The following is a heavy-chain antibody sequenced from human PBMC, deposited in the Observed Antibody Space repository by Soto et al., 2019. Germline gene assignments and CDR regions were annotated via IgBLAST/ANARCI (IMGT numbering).Heavy chain of an antibody. CDR3: ARDPPGYYYDSSGYLGY. J-gene: IGHJ4*02. CDR1: GYTFSSSY. D-gene: IGHD3-22*01. CDR2: INPSGGST. Sequence: ASVKVACKASGYTFSSSYIHWVRQAPGQGLEWMGIINPSGGSTSYAQKFQGRVTMTRDTSTSTVYMELSRLRSEDTAVYYCARDPPGYYYDSSGYLGYWGQGTLVTVS. V-gene: IGHV1-46*01.